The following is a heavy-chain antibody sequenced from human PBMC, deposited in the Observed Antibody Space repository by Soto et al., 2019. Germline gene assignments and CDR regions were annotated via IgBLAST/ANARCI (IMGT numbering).Heavy chain of an antibody. J-gene: IGHJ4*02. D-gene: IGHD5-12*01. Sequence: ASVKVSCKASGYTFTSYGISWVRPAPLQGLEWMVWISAYNGNTNYAQKLQGRVTMTTDKSTSTAYMELRSLRSDDTAVYYCARAGGDRVAPGYLGQGTLVTVSS. CDR2: ISAYNGNT. CDR1: GYTFTSYG. CDR3: ARAGGDRVAPGY. V-gene: IGHV1-18*01.